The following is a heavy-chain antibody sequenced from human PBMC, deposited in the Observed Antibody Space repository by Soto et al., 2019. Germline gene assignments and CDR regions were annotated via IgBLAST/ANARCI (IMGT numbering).Heavy chain of an antibody. CDR1: GFSLSTSGVG. D-gene: IGHD5-18*01. V-gene: IGHV2-5*02. J-gene: IGHJ5*02. Sequence: QITLKESGPTLVKPTQTLTLTCTFSGFSLSTSGVGVGWIRQPPGKALEWLALIYWDDDKRYSPSLKSRLTLTKDTSKNQVVLTMTNMDPVDTATYYCALTAGYSYGQGWFDPWGQGTLVTVSS. CDR3: ALTAGYSYGQGWFDP. CDR2: IYWDDDK.